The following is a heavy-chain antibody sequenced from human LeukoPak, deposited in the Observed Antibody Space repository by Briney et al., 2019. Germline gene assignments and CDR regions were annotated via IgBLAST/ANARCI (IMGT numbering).Heavy chain of an antibody. CDR1: GGSFSGYH. D-gene: IGHD3-22*01. J-gene: IGHJ4*02. Sequence: SETLSPTCAVYGGSFSGYHWSWIRQPPGKGLEWIGEINHSGSTNYNPSFKSRVTISVDTSKNQFSLKLSSVTAADTAVYYCARQRRALYYYDSSGQFLFDYWGQGTLVTVSS. V-gene: IGHV4-34*01. CDR3: ARQRRALYYYDSSGQFLFDY. CDR2: INHSGST.